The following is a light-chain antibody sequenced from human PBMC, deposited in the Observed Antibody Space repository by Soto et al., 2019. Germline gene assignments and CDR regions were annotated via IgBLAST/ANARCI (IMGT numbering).Light chain of an antibody. V-gene: IGKV1-39*01. CDR3: QQSYSTPLT. Sequence: IHMTQSASSLSASVGHRVTITCRASQSISSYLNWYQQKPGKAPKLLIYAASSLQSGVPSRFSGSGYGTDFNLTISSLQPEDFATYYCQQSYSTPLTFGGGTKVDIK. J-gene: IGKJ4*01. CDR2: AAS. CDR1: QSISSY.